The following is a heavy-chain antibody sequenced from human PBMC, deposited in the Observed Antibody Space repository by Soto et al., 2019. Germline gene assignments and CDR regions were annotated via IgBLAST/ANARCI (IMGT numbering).Heavy chain of an antibody. CDR3: VKDLAASGWFDP. D-gene: IGHD3-3*01. Sequence: EVQLLESGGGLAQPGESLTLSCAASGFMFSGYAMSWVRQAPGQGLEWVSAVSNSGTSTSYADSVKARCTISRDNSKNPLYLQISSLGAEDTALYYCVKDLAASGWFDPWGQGTLVIVSS. CDR2: VSNSGTST. J-gene: IGHJ5*02. V-gene: IGHV3-23*01. CDR1: GFMFSGYA.